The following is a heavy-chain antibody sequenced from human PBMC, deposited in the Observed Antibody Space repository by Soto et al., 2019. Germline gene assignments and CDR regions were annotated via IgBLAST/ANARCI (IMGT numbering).Heavy chain of an antibody. CDR1: DGSISSYY. V-gene: IGHV4-59*12. J-gene: IGHJ2*01. D-gene: IGHD1-20*01. CDR2: VYSNGDT. CDR3: ARRITGDPHFDL. Sequence: LQLQESGPGLVKPSETLSLTCTVSDGSISSYYWSWIRQPPGKGLEWIGYVYSNGDTSFNPSLKRRVTISVDTSRNRFSLRLNSVTAADTAVYYCARRITGDPHFDLWGRGTLVTVSS.